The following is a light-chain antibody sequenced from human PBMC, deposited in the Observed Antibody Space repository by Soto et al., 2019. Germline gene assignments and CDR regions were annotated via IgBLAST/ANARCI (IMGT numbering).Light chain of an antibody. CDR2: DVT. CDR3: SSYSSSSTHVV. CDR1: SSDVGDFNY. V-gene: IGLV2-14*03. J-gene: IGLJ2*01. Sequence: QSALTQPASVSGYPGRSVTISCTGSSSDVGDFNYVSWYQHLPGRAPKLIIYDVTNRPSGISYRFSATKSGRTASLSITWLQAEAEADYYCSSYSSSSTHVVVCGGSKLTVL.